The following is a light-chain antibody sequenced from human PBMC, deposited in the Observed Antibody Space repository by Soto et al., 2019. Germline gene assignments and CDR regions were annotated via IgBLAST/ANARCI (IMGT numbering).Light chain of an antibody. V-gene: IGKV1-39*01. Sequence: DIQMTQSPSSLSASVGDRVTITCRASQSISSNLNWYQQKPGKAPKLLIYAASSLQSGVPSRFSGSGSGTDFTLSISSLQPEDFATYYCQQRYSTPFFGQGTKLEIK. CDR3: QQRYSTPF. CDR1: QSISSN. J-gene: IGKJ2*01. CDR2: AAS.